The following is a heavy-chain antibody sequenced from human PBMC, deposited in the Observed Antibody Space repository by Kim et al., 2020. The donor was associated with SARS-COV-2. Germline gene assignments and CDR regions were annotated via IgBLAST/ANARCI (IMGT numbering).Heavy chain of an antibody. CDR1: GFIFSSYA. Sequence: GGSLRLSCAASGFIFSSYALSWVRQAPGKGLEWVSAISGSGGYTYYADSVKGRFTISRDNSKNTLYLQMNSLRAEDTAVYYCANIITNDLGGGHWGQGTLVTVSS. D-gene: IGHD3-16*01. CDR3: ANIITNDLGGGH. J-gene: IGHJ4*02. V-gene: IGHV3-23*01. CDR2: ISGSGGYT.